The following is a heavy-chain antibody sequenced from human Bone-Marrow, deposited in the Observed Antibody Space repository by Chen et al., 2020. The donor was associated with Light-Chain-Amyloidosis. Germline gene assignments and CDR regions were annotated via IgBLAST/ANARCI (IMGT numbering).Heavy chain of an antibody. D-gene: IGHD6-6*01. Sequence: QVQLQQWGAGLLKPSETLSLTCGVNGGSLRGYYWSWIRQPPGKGLEWIGEIYHSGSTNYNPSLKSRVTISVDKSKNQFSLKLSSVTAADTAVYYCARAVRIAARRAGGYYGMDVWGQGTTVTVSS. CDR3: ARAVRIAARRAGGYYGMDV. CDR1: GGSLRGYY. CDR2: IYHSGST. J-gene: IGHJ6*02. V-gene: IGHV4-34*01.